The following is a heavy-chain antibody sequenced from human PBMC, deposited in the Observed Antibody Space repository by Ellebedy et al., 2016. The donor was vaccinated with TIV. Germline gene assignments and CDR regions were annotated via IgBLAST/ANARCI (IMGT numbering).Heavy chain of an antibody. Sequence: ASVKVSCXASGYTFTSYAMHWVRQAPGQRLEWMGWSNAGNGNTKYSQEFQGRVTITRDTSASTAYMELSSLRSEDTAVYYCAAEGGDWGTPYGMDVWGQGTTVTVSS. CDR3: AAEGGDWGTPYGMDV. V-gene: IGHV1-3*02. CDR2: SNAGNGNT. J-gene: IGHJ6*02. CDR1: GYTFTSYA. D-gene: IGHD2-21*02.